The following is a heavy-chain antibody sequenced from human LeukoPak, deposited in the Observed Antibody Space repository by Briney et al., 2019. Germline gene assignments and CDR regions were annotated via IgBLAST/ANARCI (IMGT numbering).Heavy chain of an antibody. J-gene: IGHJ3*02. Sequence: ASVKVSCKASGYTFKNYGVAWVRQAPGQGLEWMGWISGYNGNTNYAQKVQGRVTMTTDTSTSTAYMELRSLRSDDTAVYYCARTYYYDTSGYSLEAFDIWGQGTMVTVSS. D-gene: IGHD3-22*01. CDR3: ARTYYYDTSGYSLEAFDI. V-gene: IGHV1-18*01. CDR2: ISGYNGNT. CDR1: GYTFKNYG.